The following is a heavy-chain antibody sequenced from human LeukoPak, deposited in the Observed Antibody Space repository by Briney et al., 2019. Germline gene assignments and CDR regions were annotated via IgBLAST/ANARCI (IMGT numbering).Heavy chain of an antibody. V-gene: IGHV3-48*01. D-gene: IGHD3-10*01. CDR3: ARALWFGDYYYYMDV. CDR1: GFTFSSYS. CDR2: ISSSSSTI. Sequence: GGSLRLSCAASGFTFSSYSMTWVRQAPGKGLEWVSYISSSSSTIYYADSVKGRFTISRDNAKNSLFLQMNSLRAEDTAVYYCARALWFGDYYYYMDVWGKGTTVTVSS. J-gene: IGHJ6*03.